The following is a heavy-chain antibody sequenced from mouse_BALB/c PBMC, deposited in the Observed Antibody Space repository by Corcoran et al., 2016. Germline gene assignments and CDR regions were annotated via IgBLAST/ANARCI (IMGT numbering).Heavy chain of an antibody. Sequence: LVKTGASVKISCKASGYSFTGYYMHWVKQSHGKSLEWIGYISCYNGATSYNQKFKGKATFTVDTSSSTAYMQFNSLTSEDSAVYYCARQDFHYYGFDYWGQGTTLTVSS. CDR3: ARQDFHYYGFDY. D-gene: IGHD1-2*01. V-gene: IGHV1S34*01. CDR2: ISCYNGAT. J-gene: IGHJ2*01. CDR1: GYSFTGYY.